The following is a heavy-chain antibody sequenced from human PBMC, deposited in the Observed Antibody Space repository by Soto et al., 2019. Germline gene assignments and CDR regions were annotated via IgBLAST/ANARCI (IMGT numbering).Heavy chain of an antibody. CDR2: IYHSGST. CDR3: ATAGGLGAVAADY. CDR1: GGSINSGGYS. J-gene: IGHJ4*02. Sequence: QLQLQESGSGLVKPSQTLSLTCAVSGGSINSGGYSWSWIRQPPGKGLAWLGYIYHSGSTYYNPSLKSRVTISVDRSKNQFSLKLSSVTAADTAVYYCATAGGLGAVAADYWGQGTLVTVSS. V-gene: IGHV4-30-2*01. D-gene: IGHD6-19*01.